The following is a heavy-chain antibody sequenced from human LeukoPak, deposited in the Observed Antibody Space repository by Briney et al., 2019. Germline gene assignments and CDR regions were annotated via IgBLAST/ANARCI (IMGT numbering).Heavy chain of an antibody. V-gene: IGHV3-11*05. CDR1: GFTFSDYY. Sequence: KPGGSLRLSCSASGFTFSDYYMGWIRRAPGKGLEWVSDIDSSRSNTNYADSVKGRFTTSRDNAKNSLYLQMTSLRAEDTAVYSCARGTPVTTRVTDYCGQGHLVTVSS. D-gene: IGHD4-17*01. CDR2: IDSSRSNT. J-gene: IGHJ4*02. CDR3: ARGTPVTTRVTDY.